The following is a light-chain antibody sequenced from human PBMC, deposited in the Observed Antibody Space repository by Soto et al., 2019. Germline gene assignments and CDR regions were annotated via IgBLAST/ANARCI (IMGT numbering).Light chain of an antibody. CDR2: AAS. Sequence: DIQMTQSPSSVSASVGDRVTITCRASQDISSWLAWFQQKPGQAPKLLIYAASSLQIGVPSRFSGSGSGTDFTLTISSLQPEDSATYYGQQGNSFPLTFGGGTKVEIK. CDR1: QDISSW. CDR3: QQGNSFPLT. J-gene: IGKJ4*01. V-gene: IGKV1-12*01.